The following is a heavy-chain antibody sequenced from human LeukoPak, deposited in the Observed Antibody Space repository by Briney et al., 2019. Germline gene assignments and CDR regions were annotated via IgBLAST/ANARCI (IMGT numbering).Heavy chain of an antibody. CDR3: AKDPSLDYFDY. V-gene: IGHV1-2*06. CDR1: GDTLTGYY. Sequence: GASVKVSCKPSGDTLTGYYIHWVRQAPGQGLEWMGRVDPNSGGTNLAQKFLGRVTMARDTSISTAYMELSRLRSDDTAVYYCAKDPSLDYFDYWGQGTLVTVSS. CDR2: VDPNSGGT. J-gene: IGHJ4*02.